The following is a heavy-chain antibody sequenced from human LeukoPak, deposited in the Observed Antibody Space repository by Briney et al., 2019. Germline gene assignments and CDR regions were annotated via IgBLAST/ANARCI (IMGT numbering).Heavy chain of an antibody. D-gene: IGHD3-10*01. CDR3: ARGRDYYGSGSYYPTLDP. CDR1: GGSFSGYY. CDR2: INHSGST. Sequence: PSETLSLTCAVYGGSFSGYYWSWIRQPPGKGLEWIGEINHSGSTNYNPSLKSRVTISVDTSKNQFSLKLSPVTAADTAVYYCARGRDYYGSGSYYPTLDPWGQGTLVTVSS. J-gene: IGHJ5*02. V-gene: IGHV4-34*01.